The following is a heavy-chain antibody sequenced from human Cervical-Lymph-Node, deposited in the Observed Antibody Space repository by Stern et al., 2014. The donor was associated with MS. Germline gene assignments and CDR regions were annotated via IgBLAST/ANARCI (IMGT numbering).Heavy chain of an antibody. CDR3: ASQGASGYGVSPTGY. Sequence: QVQLGQSGSELKKPGASVKVSCKASGYRFTTSAMNWVRQAPGQGLEWMGWINTHTGDPLYAQGFTGRFVFSLDTSVNTAYLQISSLKAEDTAMYYCASQGASGYGVSPTGYWGQGTLVTVSS. J-gene: IGHJ4*02. CDR2: INTHTGDP. CDR1: GYRFTTSA. D-gene: IGHD5/OR15-5a*01. V-gene: IGHV7-4-1*02.